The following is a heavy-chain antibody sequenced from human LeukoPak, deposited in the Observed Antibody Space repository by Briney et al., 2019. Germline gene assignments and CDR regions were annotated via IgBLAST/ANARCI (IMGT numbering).Heavy chain of an antibody. CDR3: ARGILYYYDSSGYLESPAGNWFDP. D-gene: IGHD3-22*01. Sequence: XYNPSLNSRVTISVDTSKKQFSLKLSSVPAADTAVYYCARGILYYYDSSGYLESPAGNWFDPWGQGTLVTVSS. J-gene: IGHJ5*02. V-gene: IGHV4-34*01.